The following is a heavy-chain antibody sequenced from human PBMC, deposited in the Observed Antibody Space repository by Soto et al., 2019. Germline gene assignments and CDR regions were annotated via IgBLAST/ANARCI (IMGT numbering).Heavy chain of an antibody. CDR3: AGELGTFYFDH. CDR1: AGSIRSGDYY. D-gene: IGHD7-27*01. CDR2: IDHSGIA. J-gene: IGHJ4*02. V-gene: IGHV4-30-4*01. Sequence: QVQLQESGPVLVKPSQTLSLTCTVSAGSIRSGDYYWTWIRQPPGKGLEWIGYIDHSGIAYYNPSLKSRATISIDTSNNQFSLKMTSVTAADTAVYYCAGELGTFYFDHWGQGTLVNVSS.